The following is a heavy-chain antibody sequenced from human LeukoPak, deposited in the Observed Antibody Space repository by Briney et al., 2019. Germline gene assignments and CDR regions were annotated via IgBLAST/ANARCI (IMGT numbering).Heavy chain of an antibody. J-gene: IGHJ6*02. CDR3: ARTTTVPPYGMDV. V-gene: IGHV1-69*13. CDR1: GGTFSSYA. Sequence: GASVKVSCKASGGTFSSYAISWVRQAPGQGLEWMGGIIPIFGTANYAQKFQGRVTITSDESTSTAYMELSSLRSEDTAVYYCARTTTVPPYGMDVWGQGTTVTVSS. CDR2: IIPIFGTA. D-gene: IGHD4-17*01.